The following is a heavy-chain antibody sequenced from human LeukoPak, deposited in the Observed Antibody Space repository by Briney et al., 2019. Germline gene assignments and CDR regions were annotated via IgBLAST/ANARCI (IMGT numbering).Heavy chain of an antibody. D-gene: IGHD3-10*01. J-gene: IGHJ4*02. Sequence: PGGSLRLSCAASGFTFSSYWMHWVRQAPGKGLVWVSRINSDGSSTSYADSVKGRFTISGDNAKNTLYLQMNSLRAEDTAVYYCARVKMVRGVSLDYWGQGTLVTVSS. CDR2: INSDGSST. V-gene: IGHV3-74*01. CDR3: ARVKMVRGVSLDY. CDR1: GFTFSSYW.